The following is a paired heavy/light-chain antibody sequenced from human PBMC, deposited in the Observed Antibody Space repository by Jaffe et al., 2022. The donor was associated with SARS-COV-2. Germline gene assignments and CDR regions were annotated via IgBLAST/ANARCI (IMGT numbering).Light chain of an antibody. CDR1: QDISNN. CDR2: DAS. J-gene: IGKJ5*01. CDR3: QQYDNPLT. V-gene: IGKV1-33*01. Sequence: DIQMTQSPSSLSASIGDRVTLTCQASQDISNNLNWYQQKPGKAPKLLIYDASNLETGVPSRFSGSGSGTHFTFTISSLQSEDIATYYCQQYDNPLTFGQGSRLDIK.
Heavy chain of an antibody. V-gene: IGHV1-18*01. Sequence: QVLLVQSGPEVKKPGASVKVSCKASGYTFTTFGINWVRQAPGQGLEWMGWISPYNGNTYYPHNLQGRVTMTTDTSTHTAYMELRSLRSDDTAMYYCATDKYGDYVRYFDHWGQGTLVTVSS. D-gene: IGHD4-17*01. J-gene: IGHJ4*02. CDR2: ISPYNGNT. CDR1: GYTFTTFG. CDR3: ATDKYGDYVRYFDH.